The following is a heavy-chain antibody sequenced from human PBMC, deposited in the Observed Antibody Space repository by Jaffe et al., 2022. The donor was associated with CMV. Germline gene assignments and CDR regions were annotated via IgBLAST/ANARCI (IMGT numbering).Heavy chain of an antibody. V-gene: IGHV5-10-1*03. J-gene: IGHJ3*02. CDR1: GYSFTSYW. CDR2: IDPSDSYT. CDR3: ASDSGHCSGGSCLGVAWAQWDIDAFDI. Sequence: EVQLVQSGAEVKKPGESLRISCKGSGYSFTSYWISWVRQMPGKGLEWMGRIDPSDSYTNYSPSFQGHVTISADKSISTAYLQWSSLKASDTAMYYCASDSGHCSGGSCLGVAWAQWDIDAFDIWGQGTMVTVSS. D-gene: IGHD2-15*01.